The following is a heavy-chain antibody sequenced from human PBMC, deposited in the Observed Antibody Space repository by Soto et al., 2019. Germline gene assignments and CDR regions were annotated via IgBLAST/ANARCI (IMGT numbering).Heavy chain of an antibody. CDR1: GFTLSDYY. D-gene: IGHD2-15*01. CDR2: TRNRANRHTT. Sequence: GGSLRLSCAASGFTLSDYYMDWLRQAPGEGLEWVGRTRNRANRHTTEYAASVKGRFTISRDDSSNSLYLQINSLKTEDTAVYYCARAKCSGGSCYSGQYYFDYWGQGTLVTVSS. J-gene: IGHJ4*02. V-gene: IGHV3-72*01. CDR3: ARAKCSGGSCYSGQYYFDY.